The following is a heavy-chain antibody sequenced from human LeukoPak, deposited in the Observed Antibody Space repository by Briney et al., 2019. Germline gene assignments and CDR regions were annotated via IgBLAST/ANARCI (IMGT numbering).Heavy chain of an antibody. CDR1: SSSLSSGYF. CDR2: IYHSGST. D-gene: IGHD4-23*01. Sequence: PSETLSLTCAVSSSSLSSGYFWGWIRQPPGKGLEWIGSIYHSGSTYYNPSLKSRVTISVEKPKKQFSLKLSSVTAADTAVYYCARSVTTVVTHFDYWGQGTLVTVSS. J-gene: IGHJ4*02. CDR3: ARSVTTVVTHFDY. V-gene: IGHV4-38-2*01.